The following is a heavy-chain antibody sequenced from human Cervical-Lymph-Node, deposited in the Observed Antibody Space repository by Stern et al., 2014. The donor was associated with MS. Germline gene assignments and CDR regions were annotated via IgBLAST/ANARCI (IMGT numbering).Heavy chain of an antibody. CDR1: GFTFDDYA. D-gene: IGHD2-15*01. V-gene: IGHV3-9*01. CDR3: AKDQGSIDGYYFDY. CDR2: ISWNSGSI. J-gene: IGHJ4*02. Sequence: EVQLVQSGGGLVQPGRSLRLSCAASGFTFDDYAMHWVRQAPGKGLEWVSGISWNSGSIGYADSVKGRFTISRDNAKNSLYLQMNSLRAEDTALYYCAKDQGSIDGYYFDYWGQGTLVTVSS.